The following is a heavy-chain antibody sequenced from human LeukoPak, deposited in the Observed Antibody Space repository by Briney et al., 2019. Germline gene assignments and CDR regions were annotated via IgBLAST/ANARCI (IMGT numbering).Heavy chain of an antibody. CDR2: ISSSSSTI. Sequence: GGSLRLSCAASGFSFSSYAMHWVRQAPGKGLEWVSYISSSSSTIYYADSVKGRFTISRDNAKNSLYLQMNSLRAEDTAVYYCARAYLEWTEMDVWGQGTTVTASS. V-gene: IGHV3-48*01. D-gene: IGHD3-3*01. CDR3: ARAYLEWTEMDV. J-gene: IGHJ6*02. CDR1: GFSFSSYA.